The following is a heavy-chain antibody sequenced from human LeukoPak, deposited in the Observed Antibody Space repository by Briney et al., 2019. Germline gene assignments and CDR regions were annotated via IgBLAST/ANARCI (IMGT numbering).Heavy chain of an antibody. D-gene: IGHD2-15*01. CDR2: IYHSGST. V-gene: IGHV4-4*02. J-gene: IGHJ6*02. CDR3: VRDCSGGSCYYYYGMDV. CDR1: GGSISSSNW. Sequence: SETLSLTCAVSGGSISSSNWWSWVRQPPGKGLEWIGEIYHSGSTNYNPSLKSRVTISVDKSKNQFSLKLSSVTAADTAVHYCVRDCSGGSCYYYYGMDVWGQGTTVTVSS.